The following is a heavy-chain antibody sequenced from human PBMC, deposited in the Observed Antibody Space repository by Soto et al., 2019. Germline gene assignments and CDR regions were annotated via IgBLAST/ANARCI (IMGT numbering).Heavy chain of an antibody. V-gene: IGHV3-7*03. CDR3: ARDGYYDFWSGYRAFDY. Sequence: GGSLRLSCAASGFTFSSYWMSWVRQAPGKGLEWVANIKQDGSEKYYVDSVKGRFTISRDNAKNSLYLQMNSLRAEDTAVYYCARDGYYDFWSGYRAFDYWGQGTLVTVSS. CDR1: GFTFSSYW. D-gene: IGHD3-3*01. CDR2: IKQDGSEK. J-gene: IGHJ4*02.